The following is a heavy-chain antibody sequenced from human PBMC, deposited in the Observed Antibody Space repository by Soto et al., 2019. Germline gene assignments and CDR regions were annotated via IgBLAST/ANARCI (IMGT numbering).Heavy chain of an antibody. D-gene: IGHD1-7*01. Sequence: QVQLVESGGGVVQPGRSLRLSCAASGFTFSSYGMHWVRQAPGKGLEWVAVISYDGSNKYYADSVKGRFTISRDNSKNTLYLQMNSLRAEDTAVYYCVKDEGGTTFVYYYYGMDVWGQGTTVTVSS. V-gene: IGHV3-30*18. CDR2: ISYDGSNK. J-gene: IGHJ6*02. CDR3: VKDEGGTTFVYYYYGMDV. CDR1: GFTFSSYG.